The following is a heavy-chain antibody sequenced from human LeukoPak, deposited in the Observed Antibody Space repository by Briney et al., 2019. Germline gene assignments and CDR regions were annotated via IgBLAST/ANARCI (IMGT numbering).Heavy chain of an antibody. V-gene: IGHV4-34*01. Sequence: SETLSLTCAVYGGSFSGYYWSWIRQPPGKGLEWIGEINHSGSTNYNPSLKSRVTISVDTSKNQFSLKLSSVTAADTAVYYCARGGETQDIVVVVAASYFDYWGQGTLVTVSS. J-gene: IGHJ4*02. CDR3: ARGGETQDIVVVVAASYFDY. CDR1: GGSFSGYY. D-gene: IGHD2-15*01. CDR2: INHSGST.